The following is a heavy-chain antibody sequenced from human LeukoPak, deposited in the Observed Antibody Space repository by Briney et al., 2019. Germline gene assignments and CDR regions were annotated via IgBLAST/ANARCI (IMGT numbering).Heavy chain of an antibody. Sequence: QSGGSLRLSCAASGFTFSSYEMNWVRRAPGKGLEWVAVISYDGSNKYYADSVKGRFTISRDNSKNTLYLQMNSLRAEDTAVYYCAKDLYLTGYGFDYWGQGTLVTVSS. D-gene: IGHD3-9*01. CDR3: AKDLYLTGYGFDY. CDR1: GFTFSSYE. V-gene: IGHV3-30*18. CDR2: ISYDGSNK. J-gene: IGHJ4*02.